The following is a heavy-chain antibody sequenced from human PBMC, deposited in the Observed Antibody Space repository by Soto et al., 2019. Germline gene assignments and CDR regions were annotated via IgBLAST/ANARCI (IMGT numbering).Heavy chain of an antibody. V-gene: IGHV3-30-3*01. J-gene: IGHJ4*02. Sequence: RLSCAASGFTFSSYAMKWVRQAPGKGLEWVAVISFDGSNKYYADSVKGRFTISRDNSKNTLYLQMNSLRAEHTAVYFCARGPSSLTRFDYWGQGTLVTVSS. CDR3: ARGPSSLTRFDY. CDR2: ISFDGSNK. CDR1: GFTFSSYA. D-gene: IGHD2-2*01.